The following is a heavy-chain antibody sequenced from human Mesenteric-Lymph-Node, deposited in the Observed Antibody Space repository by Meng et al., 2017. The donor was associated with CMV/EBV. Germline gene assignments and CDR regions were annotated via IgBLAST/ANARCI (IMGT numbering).Heavy chain of an antibody. V-gene: IGHV3-21*01. CDR3: AREGSYCSSTSCYHWFDP. CDR1: GFTFSSYS. J-gene: IGHJ5*02. D-gene: IGHD2-2*01. Sequence: GGSLRLSCAASGFTFSSYSMNWVRQAPGKGLEWVSSISSSSSYIYYADSVKGRFTISRDNAKNSLYLQMNSLRAEDTAVYYCAREGSYCSSTSCYHWFDPWGQGTLVTVSS. CDR2: ISSSSSYI.